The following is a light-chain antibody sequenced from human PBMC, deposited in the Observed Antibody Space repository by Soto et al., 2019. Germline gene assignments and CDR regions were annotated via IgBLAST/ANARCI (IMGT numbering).Light chain of an antibody. Sequence: EIVMTQSPATLSVSPGERATLSCRASQSVNSYLAWYQQKPGQAPRLLIYAASNRATGVPARFSGSGSGTEFTLTISSLQSEDFAVYYCQQCNEWPLITFGQGTRLEAK. CDR3: QQCNEWPLIT. CDR2: AAS. J-gene: IGKJ5*01. CDR1: QSVNSY. V-gene: IGKV3-15*01.